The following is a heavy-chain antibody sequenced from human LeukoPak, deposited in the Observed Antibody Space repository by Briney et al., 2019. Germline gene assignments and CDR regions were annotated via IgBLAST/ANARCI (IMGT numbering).Heavy chain of an antibody. CDR1: GGSISSYY. V-gene: IGHV4-59*08. D-gene: IGHD1-26*01. Sequence: SETLSLTCTVSGGSISSYYWSWIRQPPGRGLEWIGYIYYSGSTNYSPSLKSRVTISVDTSKNQFSLKLSSVTAADTAVYYCARHKSSAWEFDYWGQGTLVTVSS. CDR3: ARHKSSAWEFDY. CDR2: IYYSGST. J-gene: IGHJ4*02.